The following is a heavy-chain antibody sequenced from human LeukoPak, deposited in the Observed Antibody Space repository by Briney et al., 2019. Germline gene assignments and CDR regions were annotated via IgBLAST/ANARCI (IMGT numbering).Heavy chain of an antibody. CDR2: IKNRIDGGTT. CDR1: GFTFSQDW. V-gene: IGHV3-15*01. CDR3: SKYNPYDALDY. D-gene: IGHD1-1*01. Sequence: GGSLRLSCAGSGFTFSQDWMSWVRQAPGKGLEWLGLIKNRIDGGTTDYAVTVKGRFTMSRDDSKNTLYLQMNSLKTGDTAVYYCSKYNPYDALDYWGQGTLVTVSS. J-gene: IGHJ4*02.